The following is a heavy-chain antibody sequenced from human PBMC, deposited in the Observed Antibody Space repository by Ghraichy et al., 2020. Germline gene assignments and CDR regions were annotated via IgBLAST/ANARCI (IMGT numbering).Heavy chain of an antibody. CDR1: GYTLTELS. V-gene: IGHV1-24*01. J-gene: IGHJ4*02. CDR2: FDPEDGET. D-gene: IGHD6-19*01. CDR3: ATIRYSSGWYGLRGFDY. Sequence: ASVKVSCKVSGYTLTELSMHWVRQAPGKGLEWMGGFDPEDGETIYAQKFQGRVTMTEDTSTDTAYMELSSLRSEDTAVYYCATIRYSSGWYGLRGFDYWGQGTLVTVSS.